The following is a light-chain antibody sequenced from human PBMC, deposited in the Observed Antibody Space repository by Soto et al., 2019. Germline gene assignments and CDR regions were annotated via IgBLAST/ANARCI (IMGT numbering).Light chain of an antibody. CDR3: KQYYSFPWT. V-gene: IGKV1-5*01. CDR1: QNILSW. Sequence: IQLTQSPALLSASIGGIVTITCRASQNILSWLAWYQQKPGKDNKLLIYAASTLQSGVPSRFSGSGSGTDFTLTISCMQSEDFANYYCKQYYSFPWTVGQGNPVDIK. J-gene: IGKJ1*01. CDR2: AAS.